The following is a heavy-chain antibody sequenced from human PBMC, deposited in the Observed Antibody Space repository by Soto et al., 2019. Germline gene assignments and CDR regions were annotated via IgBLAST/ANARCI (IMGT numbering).Heavy chain of an antibody. J-gene: IGHJ4*02. CDR2: ISAYNGNT. CDR3: ARSAPPIDY. V-gene: IGHV1-18*01. Sequence: ASVKVSCXASGYTFTSYGISWVRQAPGQGLEWMGWISAYNGNTNYAQKLQGRVTITRDTSANTAYMELSSLRSEDTAVYYCARSAPPIDYWGQGTLVTVSS. CDR1: GYTFTSYG.